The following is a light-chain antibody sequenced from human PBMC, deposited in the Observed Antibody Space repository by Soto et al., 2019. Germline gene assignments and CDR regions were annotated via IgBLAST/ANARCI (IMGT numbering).Light chain of an antibody. CDR3: QSYDSSLSGWDVV. CDR1: SSNIGAGYD. J-gene: IGLJ2*01. Sequence: VVTQPPSVSGAPGQRVTISCTGSSSNIGAGYDVHWYQQLPGTAPKLLIYGNSNRPSGVPDRFSGSKSGTSASLAITGLQAEDEADYYCQSYDSSLSGWDVVFGGGTKLTVL. V-gene: IGLV1-40*01. CDR2: GNS.